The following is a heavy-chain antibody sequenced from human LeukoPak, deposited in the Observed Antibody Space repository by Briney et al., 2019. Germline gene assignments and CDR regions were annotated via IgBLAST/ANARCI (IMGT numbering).Heavy chain of an antibody. V-gene: IGHV1-2*02. CDR3: ARIVGSAVRRDYGDPSAGDY. J-gene: IGHJ4*02. CDR1: GYTFTGYY. Sequence: ASVKVSCKASGYTFTGYYMHWVRQAPGQGLEWMGWINPNSGGTNYAQKFQGRVTMTRDTSISTAYMELSRLRSDDTAAYYCARIVGSAVRRDYGDPSAGDYWGQGTLVTVSS. CDR2: INPNSGGT. D-gene: IGHD4-17*01.